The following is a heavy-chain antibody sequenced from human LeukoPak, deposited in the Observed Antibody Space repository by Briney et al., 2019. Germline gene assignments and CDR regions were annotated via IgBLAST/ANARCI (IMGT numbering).Heavy chain of an antibody. CDR1: GFTFSSYG. V-gene: IGHV3-30*02. CDR2: IRYDGSNK. J-gene: IGHJ4*02. CDR3: AKDRRLHPGYFDY. D-gene: IGHD3-10*01. Sequence: GGSLRLSCAASGFTFSSYGMHWVRQAPGKGLEWVAFIRYDGSNKYYADFVKGRFTISRDNSKNTLYLQMNSLRAEDTAVYYCAKDRRLHPGYFDYWGQGTLVTVSS.